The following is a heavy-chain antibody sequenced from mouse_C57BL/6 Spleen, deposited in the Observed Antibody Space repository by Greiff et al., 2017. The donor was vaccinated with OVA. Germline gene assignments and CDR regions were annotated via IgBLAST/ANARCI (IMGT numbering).Heavy chain of an antibody. CDR1: GYTFTSYW. D-gene: IGHD1-1*01. J-gene: IGHJ4*01. CDR2: IDPSDSYT. Sequence: QVHVKQPGAELVKPGASVKLSCKASGYTFTSYWMQWVKQRPGQGLEWIGEIDPSDSYTNYNQKFKGKATLTVDTSSSTAYMQLSSLTSEDSAVYYCTRRSYGSSYDAMDYWGQGTSVTVSS. V-gene: IGHV1-50*01. CDR3: TRRSYGSSYDAMDY.